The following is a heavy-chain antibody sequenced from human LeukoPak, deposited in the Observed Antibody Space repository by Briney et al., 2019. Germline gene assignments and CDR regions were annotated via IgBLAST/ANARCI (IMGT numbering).Heavy chain of an antibody. CDR2: IYYSGST. Sequence: PSETLSLTCTVSGGSISSGGYYWSWIRQHPGKGLEWIAYIYYSGSTNYNPSLKSRVTISVDTSKNQFSLKLSSVTAADTAVYYCARAGYSYGGYYFDYWGQGTLVTVSS. D-gene: IGHD5-18*01. CDR1: GGSISSGGYY. J-gene: IGHJ4*02. CDR3: ARAGYSYGGYYFDY. V-gene: IGHV4-61*08.